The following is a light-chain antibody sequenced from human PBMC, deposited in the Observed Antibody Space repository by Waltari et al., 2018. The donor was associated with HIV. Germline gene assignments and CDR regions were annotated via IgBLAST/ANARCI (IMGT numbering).Light chain of an antibody. V-gene: IGLV3-25*03. J-gene: IGLJ2*01. CDR2: QDV. CDR1: ALPKQY. CDR3: QSADSSGSYVI. Sequence: SYELTQPPSVSVSPGKTARITCSGDALPKQYAYWYQQKPGQAPVLIIYQDVKRPSGIPERFSGSSSGTTLTLTISGVQAEDEADYYCQSADSSGSYVIFGGGTKLTVL.